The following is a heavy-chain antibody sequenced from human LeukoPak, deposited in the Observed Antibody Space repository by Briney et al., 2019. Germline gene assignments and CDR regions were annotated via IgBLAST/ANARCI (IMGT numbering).Heavy chain of an antibody. D-gene: IGHD6-13*01. V-gene: IGHV1-69*05. J-gene: IGHJ4*02. CDR3: ARVGIAAASTLDY. Sequence: SVKVSCKASGGTFSSYAISWVRQAPGHGLDWIGGIIPIFGTANYAQKFQGRVTITTDESTSTAYMELSSLRSEDTAVYYCARVGIAAASTLDYWGQGTLVTVSS. CDR2: IIPIFGTA. CDR1: GGTFSSYA.